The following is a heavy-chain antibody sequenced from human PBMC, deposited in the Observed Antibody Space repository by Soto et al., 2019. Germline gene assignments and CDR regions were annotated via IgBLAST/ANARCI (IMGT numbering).Heavy chain of an antibody. CDR1: DDSINDKNW. Sequence: TSETLSLTCSVSDDSINDKNWWTWLRQPPGKRLEWIGDIYHTGRSSYNPSLTSRVAMSVDKSKNQFSLKLISVTAADTAVYYCARVPDYWGQGILVTVPQ. J-gene: IGHJ4*02. D-gene: IGHD2-2*01. CDR2: IYHTGRS. CDR3: ARVPDY. V-gene: IGHV4-4*02.